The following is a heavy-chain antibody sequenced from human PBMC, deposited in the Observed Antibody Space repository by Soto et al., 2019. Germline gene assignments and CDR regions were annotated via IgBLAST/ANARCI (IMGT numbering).Heavy chain of an antibody. D-gene: IGHD2-2*01. CDR1: GCSFTSYW. Sequence: GASLKISCKGSGCSFTSYWIGWVRQMPGKGLEWMGIIYPGDSDTRYSPSFQGQVTISADKSISTAYLQWSSLKASDTAMYYCARQKIKYCSSTSCYWDYWGQGTLVTVSS. CDR3: ARQKIKYCSSTSCYWDY. CDR2: IYPGDSDT. J-gene: IGHJ4*02. V-gene: IGHV5-51*01.